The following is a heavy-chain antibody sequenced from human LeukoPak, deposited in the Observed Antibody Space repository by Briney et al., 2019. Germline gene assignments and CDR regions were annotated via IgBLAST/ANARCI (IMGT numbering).Heavy chain of an antibody. CDR1: GGSISSSNYY. D-gene: IGHD2-15*01. CDR2: MYYSGNT. CDR3: ARASLSIGGYSSFDY. Sequence: SETLSLTCTVSGGSISSSNYYWGWIRQPPGKGLEWIGSMYYSGNTDYNPSLESRVTVAADTSNNQFSLTLNSVTAADTAVYYCARASLSIGGYSSFDYWGQGILVTVSS. V-gene: IGHV4-39*07. J-gene: IGHJ4*02.